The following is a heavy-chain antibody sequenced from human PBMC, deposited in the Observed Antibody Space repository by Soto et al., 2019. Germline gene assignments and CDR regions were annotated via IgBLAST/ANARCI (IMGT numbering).Heavy chain of an antibody. CDR3: ARHRHPRGTVGATSPLDP. CDR1: GFSVSSNY. J-gene: IGHJ5*02. Sequence: PGGSLRLSCAISGFSVSSNYLSRVRQAPGKGLEWVSVHYSGGSTYYADSVQGRFTISRDKSNNTLYLQMRRVRAEDTAVYFCARHRHPRGTVGATSPLDPWGQGTQVTVSS. V-gene: IGHV3-53*01. CDR2: HYSGGST. D-gene: IGHD1-26*01.